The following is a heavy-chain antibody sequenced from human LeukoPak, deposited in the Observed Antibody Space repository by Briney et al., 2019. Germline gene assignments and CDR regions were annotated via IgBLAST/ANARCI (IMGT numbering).Heavy chain of an antibody. CDR2: ISSSGSTI. CDR3: ATQYYDFWSGYGGFDY. J-gene: IGHJ4*02. CDR1: GFTFSDYY. D-gene: IGHD3-3*01. Sequence: GGSLRLSCAASGFTFSDYYMSWIRQAPGKGLEWVSYISSSGSTIYYADSVKGRFTISRDNAKNSLYLQMNSLRAEDTAVYYCATQYYDFWSGYGGFDYWGQGTLVTVSS. V-gene: IGHV3-11*04.